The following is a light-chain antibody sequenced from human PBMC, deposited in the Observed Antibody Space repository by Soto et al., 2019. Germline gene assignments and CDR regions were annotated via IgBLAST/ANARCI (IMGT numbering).Light chain of an antibody. CDR1: QSVSSSF. V-gene: IGKV3-20*01. CDR3: QQYVTSPWA. Sequence: EIVLTQSPGTLSLSPGERATLSCRASQSVSSSFLAWYQQKPGQAPRLLIYGASNRATGIPDRFSDSGSGTDFTLTISRLEPEDFAVYYCQQYVTSPWALGQGTKVAIE. CDR2: GAS. J-gene: IGKJ1*01.